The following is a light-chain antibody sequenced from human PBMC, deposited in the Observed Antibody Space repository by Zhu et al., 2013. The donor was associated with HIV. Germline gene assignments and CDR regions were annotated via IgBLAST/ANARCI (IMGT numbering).Light chain of an antibody. CDR1: QDISDY. CDR2: DAS. J-gene: IGKJ4*01. V-gene: IGKV1-33*01. CDR3: QHYNNVPRELT. Sequence: DIQMTQSPSALSASVGDRVTITCQASQDISDYLTWFQQRPGKVPNVLIYDASTLETGVPSRFSGAGSGTDFTLTISSLQPEDFATYYCQHYNNVPRELTFGGGTKVEMK.